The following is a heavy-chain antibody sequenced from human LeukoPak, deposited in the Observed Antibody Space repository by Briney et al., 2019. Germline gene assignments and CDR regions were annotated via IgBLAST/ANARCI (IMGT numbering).Heavy chain of an antibody. CDR2: IYTGGST. V-gene: IGHV3-53*01. J-gene: IGHJ4*02. Sequence: GGSLRLSCAASGFTVSSNNMNWVRQAPGKGLEWVSIIYTGGSTYYADSVKGRFTISRDSSKNTLYLQMNSLRAEDTAVYYCARGAFDWGQGTLVTVSS. CDR1: GFTVSSNN. CDR3: ARGAFD.